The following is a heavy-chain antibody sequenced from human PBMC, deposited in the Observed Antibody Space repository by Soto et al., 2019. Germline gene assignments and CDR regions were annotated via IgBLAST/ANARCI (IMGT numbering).Heavy chain of an antibody. D-gene: IGHD2-15*01. CDR3: ARGFSGYCSGGSCSSFDY. V-gene: IGHV4-34*01. CDR2: INHSGSS. CDR1: DGSLSGYH. J-gene: IGHJ4*02. Sequence: SETLSLTCAVHDGSLSGYHWSWIRQTPEKGLEWIGKINHSGSSNYNPSLESRVTISLDKSKSQFSSELNSVTGADTAIYYCARGFSGYCSGGSCSSFDYWGQGTLVTVSS.